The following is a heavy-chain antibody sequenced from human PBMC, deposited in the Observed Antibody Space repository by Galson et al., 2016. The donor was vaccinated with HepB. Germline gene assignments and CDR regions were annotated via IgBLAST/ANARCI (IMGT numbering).Heavy chain of an antibody. Sequence: EPLSLTCGVYGGSFNVHYWSWNRQSPGKGLEWIGEINYAGSTKYNPSLKRRVTISVDTSKNQFPLKLKSMTAADTAVDFCAGVVVAAPNCFDPWGQGTLVTVSS. V-gene: IGHV4-34*01. CDR3: AGVVVAAPNCFDP. D-gene: IGHD2-15*01. J-gene: IGHJ5*02. CDR1: GGSFNVHY. CDR2: INYAGST.